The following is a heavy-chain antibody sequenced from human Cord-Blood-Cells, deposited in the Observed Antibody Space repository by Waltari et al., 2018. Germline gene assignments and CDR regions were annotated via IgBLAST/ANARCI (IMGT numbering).Heavy chain of an antibody. V-gene: IGHV4-34*01. Sequence: QVQLQQWGAGLLKPSETLSITCAVYGVSFSGYSWSCIRQPPGKGLEWIGEINHSGSTNYNPSLKRRVTISVDTSKNQFSLKLSSVTAADTAVYYGARGWGIAAADYWGQGTLVTVSS. CDR3: ARGWGIAAADY. CDR1: GVSFSGYS. CDR2: INHSGST. D-gene: IGHD6-13*01. J-gene: IGHJ4*02.